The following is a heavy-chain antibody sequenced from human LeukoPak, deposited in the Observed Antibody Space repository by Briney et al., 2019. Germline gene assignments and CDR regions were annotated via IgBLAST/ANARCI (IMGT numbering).Heavy chain of an antibody. CDR1: GFTFSSYG. D-gene: IGHD2-15*01. CDR3: ARENLGYCSGGSYYSAYYYYGMDV. CDR2: ISYDGSNK. Sequence: GGSLRLSCAASGFTFSSYGMHWVRQAPGKGLEWVAVISYDGSNKYYADSVKGRFTISRDNSKNTLYLQMNSLRAEDTAVYYCARENLGYCSGGSYYSAYYYYGMDVWGQGTTVTVSS. V-gene: IGHV3-30*03. J-gene: IGHJ6*02.